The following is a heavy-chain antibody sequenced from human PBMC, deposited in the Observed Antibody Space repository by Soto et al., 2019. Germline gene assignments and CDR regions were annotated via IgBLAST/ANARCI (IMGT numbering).Heavy chain of an antibody. Sequence: PSETLSLTCAVSGRSISSSNWRSGVRHPPGKGLEWIGEIYHSGSTNYNPSLKSRVTISVDKSKNKFSLKLSSVTAADTAVYYCARRWGMGETIISWGQGTRVTV. CDR3: ARRWGMGETIIS. D-gene: IGHD3-9*01. J-gene: IGHJ4*02. V-gene: IGHV4-4*02. CDR2: IYHSGST. CDR1: GRSISSSNW.